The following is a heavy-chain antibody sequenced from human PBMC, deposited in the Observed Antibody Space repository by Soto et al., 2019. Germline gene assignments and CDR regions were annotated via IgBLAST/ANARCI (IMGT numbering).Heavy chain of an antibody. D-gene: IGHD3-10*01. CDR2: TYYSGSP. J-gene: IGHJ5*02. V-gene: IGHV4-39*02. Sequence: SEALSPTCTACGSSTSSSSHYWGWIRQPPEMGLHWIGRTYYSGSPYYNPPLQSRVTISVDTSKNQLSLKLSSVTAADTAVYYCARDRRLITMVRGVSLWLDPWGQGTLVPVSP. CDR3: ARDRRLITMVRGVSLWLDP. CDR1: GSSTSSSSHY.